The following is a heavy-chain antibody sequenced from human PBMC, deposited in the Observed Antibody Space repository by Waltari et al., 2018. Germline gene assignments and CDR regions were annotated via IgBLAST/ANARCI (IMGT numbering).Heavy chain of an antibody. CDR3: AKDEGARLAPTFGMDA. Sequence: EMQLLESGGALVQPGGSLRLSCAASGFPFSTYQMNWVRQAPGQGLEWVAVMTASGLMDYGDSVKGRFIISRDNSKNTLYLEMYRLRVEDTARYYCAKDEGARLAPTFGMDAWGQGTTVIVS. J-gene: IGHJ6*02. CDR1: GFPFSTYQ. CDR2: MTASGLM. D-gene: IGHD6-6*01. V-gene: IGHV3-23*01.